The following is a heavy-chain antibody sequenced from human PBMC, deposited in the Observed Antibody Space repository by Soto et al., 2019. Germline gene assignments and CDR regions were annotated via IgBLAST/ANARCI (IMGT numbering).Heavy chain of an antibody. V-gene: IGHV4-34*01. CDR3: ARVYYDYVWGPAEGFDY. Sequence: PSETLSLTCAVYGGSFSGYYWSWIRQPPGKGLEWIGEINHSGSTNYNPSLKSRVTISVDTSKNQFSLKLSSVTAADTAVYYCARVYYDYVWGPAEGFDYWGQGTLVTVSS. D-gene: IGHD3-16*01. J-gene: IGHJ4*02. CDR2: INHSGST. CDR1: GGSFSGYY.